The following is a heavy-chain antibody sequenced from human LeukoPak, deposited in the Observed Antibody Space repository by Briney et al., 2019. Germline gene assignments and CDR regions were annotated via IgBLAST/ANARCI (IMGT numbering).Heavy chain of an antibody. CDR3: ARGLYYGGAFDI. D-gene: IGHD4-23*01. J-gene: IGHJ3*02. CDR2: INHSGST. V-gene: IGHV4-34*01. Sequence: SETLSLTCAVSGASVSGSNYYWSWIRQPPGKGLEWIGEINHSGSTNYNPSLKSRVTISVDTSKNQFSLKLNSVTAADTAVYYCARGLYYGGAFDIWGQGTMVTVSS. CDR1: GASVSGSNYY.